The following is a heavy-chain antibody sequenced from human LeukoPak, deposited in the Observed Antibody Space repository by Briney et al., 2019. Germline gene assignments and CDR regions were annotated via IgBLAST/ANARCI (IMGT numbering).Heavy chain of an antibody. V-gene: IGHV5-51*01. CDR3: ARRDGLGAFDI. D-gene: IGHD5-24*01. Sequence: ESLKLSCRGSGYRFTNYWIGWVRQMPGKGLEWMGIIYPGDSDTRYSPSFQGQVTISADKSISTAYLQWSSLKASDTAMYCCARRDGLGAFDIWGQGTMVTVSS. J-gene: IGHJ3*02. CDR1: GYRFTNYW. CDR2: IYPGDSDT.